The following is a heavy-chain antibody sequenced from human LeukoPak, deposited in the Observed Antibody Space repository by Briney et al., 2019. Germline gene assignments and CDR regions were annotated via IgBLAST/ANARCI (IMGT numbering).Heavy chain of an antibody. Sequence: GGSLRLSCAASGFTFSDYYMNWIRQAPGKGLEWVANIKQDGSEKYYVDSVKGRFTISRDDAKNSLYLQMNSLRAEDTAVYYCARGGYGSGFRDYYYYMDVWGKGTTVTVSS. V-gene: IGHV3-7*01. D-gene: IGHD3-10*01. CDR2: IKQDGSEK. J-gene: IGHJ6*03. CDR3: ARGGYGSGFRDYYYYMDV. CDR1: GFTFSDYY.